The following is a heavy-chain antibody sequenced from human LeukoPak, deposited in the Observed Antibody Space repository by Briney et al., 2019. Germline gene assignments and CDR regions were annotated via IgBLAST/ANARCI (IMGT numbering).Heavy chain of an antibody. CDR2: ISGSGGGT. D-gene: IGHD4-17*01. V-gene: IGHV3-23*01. CDR3: ARGLDYGDYELSGDVGY. Sequence: GGSLRLSCAASGFTFSSYAMSWVRQAPGKGLEWVSAISGSGGGTYYADSVKGRFTISRDNSKNTLYLQMNSLRAEDTAVYYCARGLDYGDYELSGDVGYWGQGTLVTVSS. J-gene: IGHJ4*02. CDR1: GFTFSSYA.